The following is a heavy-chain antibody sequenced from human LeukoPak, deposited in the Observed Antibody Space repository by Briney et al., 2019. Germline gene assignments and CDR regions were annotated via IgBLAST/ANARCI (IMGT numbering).Heavy chain of an antibody. V-gene: IGHV3-73*01. CDR2: IRSKANSYAT. Sequence: GGSLRLSCAASGFTFSGSAMHWARQASGKGLEWVGRIRSKANSYATAYAASVKGRFTISRDDSKNTAYLQMNSLKTEDTAVYYCTRYCSSTSCREGAFDIWGQGTMVTVSS. CDR1: GFTFSGSA. CDR3: TRYCSSTSCREGAFDI. D-gene: IGHD2-2*01. J-gene: IGHJ3*02.